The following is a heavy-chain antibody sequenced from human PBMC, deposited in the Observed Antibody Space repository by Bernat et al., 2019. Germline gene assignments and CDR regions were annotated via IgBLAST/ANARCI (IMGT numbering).Heavy chain of an antibody. V-gene: IGHV4-34*01. Sequence: QVQLQQWGAGLLKPSETLSLTCAVYGGSFSGYYWSWIRQPPGKGLEWIGEINHSGSTNYNPSLKSRVTISVDTSKNQFSLKLSCVTAADTAVYYCARWGVRGIRYMTTVTFLDYWGQGTLVTVSS. CDR3: ARWGVRGIRYMTTVTFLDY. J-gene: IGHJ4*02. D-gene: IGHD4-17*01. CDR1: GGSFSGYY. CDR2: INHSGST.